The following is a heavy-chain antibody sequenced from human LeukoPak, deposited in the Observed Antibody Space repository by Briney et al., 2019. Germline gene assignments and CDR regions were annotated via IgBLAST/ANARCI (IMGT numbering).Heavy chain of an antibody. CDR2: IFYSGST. J-gene: IGHJ5*02. Sequence: SETLSLTCPVSGGSLSSDNWSCIRQPPAKGLEWIGYIFYSGSTNYNPSLKSRVTIPGDPSKNQSSLKLSSVTAADTDVYYCARKITMVRGVNGGTSWFDPWGQGTLVTVSS. CDR1: GGSLSSDN. V-gene: IGHV4-59*01. CDR3: ARKITMVRGVNGGTSWFDP. D-gene: IGHD3-10*01.